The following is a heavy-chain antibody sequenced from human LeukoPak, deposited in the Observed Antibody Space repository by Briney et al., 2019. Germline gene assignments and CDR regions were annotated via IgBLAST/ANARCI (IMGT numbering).Heavy chain of an antibody. D-gene: IGHD6-13*01. CDR2: IYYSGST. V-gene: IGHV4-30-4*08. J-gene: IGHJ6*03. CDR1: GYSISSGYY. CDR3: ARAAYSSSWGDPYYYMDV. Sequence: PSETLSLTCTVSGYSISSGYYWGWIRQPPGKGLEWIGYIYYSGSTYYNPSLKSRVTISVDTSKNQFSLKLSSVTAADTAVYYCARAAYSSSWGDPYYYMDVWGKGTTVTVSS.